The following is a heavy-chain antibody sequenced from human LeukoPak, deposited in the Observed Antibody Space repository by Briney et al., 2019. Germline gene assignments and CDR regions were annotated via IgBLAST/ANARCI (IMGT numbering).Heavy chain of an antibody. CDR3: TTLGYHLDS. V-gene: IGHV3-48*03. D-gene: IGHD3-22*01. J-gene: IGHJ4*02. CDR2: IASSDTRT. CDR1: GFDFRAYE. Sequence: GGSLRLSCAASGFDFRAYEMNWVRQAPGKGLEWVSSIASSDTRTYYADCVKGRFTISRDNAKNSLYLQMNNLRAEDTALYYCTTLGYHLDSWGQGTLVTVSS.